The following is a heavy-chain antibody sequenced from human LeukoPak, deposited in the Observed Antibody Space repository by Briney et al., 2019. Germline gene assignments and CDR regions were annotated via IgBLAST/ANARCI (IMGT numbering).Heavy chain of an antibody. V-gene: IGHV1-18*01. CDR3: ARVADSSGYYAYYYYYYMDV. CDR2: ISAYNGNT. Sequence: ASVKVSCKASGGTFSSYAISWVRQAPGQGLEWMGWISAYNGNTNYAQKLQGRVTMTTDTSTSTAYMELRSLRSDDTAVYYCARVADSSGYYAYYYYYYMDVWGKGTTVTVSS. CDR1: GGTFSSYA. D-gene: IGHD3-22*01. J-gene: IGHJ6*03.